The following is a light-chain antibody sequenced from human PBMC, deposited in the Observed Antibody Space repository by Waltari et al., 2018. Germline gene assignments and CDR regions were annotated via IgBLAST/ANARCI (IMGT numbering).Light chain of an antibody. CDR3: QQRSDWPRT. V-gene: IGKV3-11*01. Sequence: EIVLTQSLATLSLSPGERATLSCRASQGVSSYLAWYQQRPGQAPRLLIYSAANRATGIPARFSGSGSGTDFTLTISSLEPEDFAVYYCQQRSDWPRTFGQGTKVEIK. J-gene: IGKJ1*01. CDR1: QGVSSY. CDR2: SAA.